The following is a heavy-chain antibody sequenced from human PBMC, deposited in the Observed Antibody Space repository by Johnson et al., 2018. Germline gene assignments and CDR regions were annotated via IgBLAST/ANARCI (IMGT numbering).Heavy chain of an antibody. CDR2: IWYDGSNK. J-gene: IGHJ3*02. V-gene: IGHV3-33*01. Sequence: QVQLVQSGGGVVQPGRSVRLSCAASGFTFRNYGMHWVRQAPGKGLEWVAVIWYDGSNKYYADSVKGRFTISRDNSKNTLYLQMNSLRAGDTAVYYCARAGYGDRTDAFDIWGQGTMVTVSS. D-gene: IGHD4-17*01. CDR1: GFTFRNYG. CDR3: ARAGYGDRTDAFDI.